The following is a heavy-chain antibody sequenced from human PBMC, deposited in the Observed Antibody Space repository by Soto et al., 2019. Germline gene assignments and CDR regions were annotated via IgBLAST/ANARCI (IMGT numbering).Heavy chain of an antibody. V-gene: IGHV5-51*01. D-gene: IGHD4-17*01. J-gene: IGHJ4*02. CDR3: ARTANTVADHFDL. CDR2: IYPSDSDT. Sequence: GESLKISCHVSGYTFTIYWIGWVRQMPGKGLEWMVIIYPSDSDTRYSPSFQGQVTISADQSINTTYLQWDSLKASDTAIYYCARTANTVADHFDLWGQGTPVTVSS. CDR1: GYTFTIYW.